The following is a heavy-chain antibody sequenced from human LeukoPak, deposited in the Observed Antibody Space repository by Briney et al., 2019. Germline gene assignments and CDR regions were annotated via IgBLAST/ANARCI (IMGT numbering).Heavy chain of an antibody. CDR1: GFPFNEYI. V-gene: IGHV3-33*01. J-gene: IGHJ4*02. Sequence: GRSLRLSCSSSGFPFNEYIIHWVRQTPDKGLEWVSLLWYDGSKTYSADSVKGRFTISRDNSKNSLYLQMSSLRAEDTAVYYCSRGRPHYDSTGHYPDFDYWGQGTLVTVSS. D-gene: IGHD3-22*01. CDR2: LWYDGSKT. CDR3: SRGRPHYDSTGHYPDFDY.